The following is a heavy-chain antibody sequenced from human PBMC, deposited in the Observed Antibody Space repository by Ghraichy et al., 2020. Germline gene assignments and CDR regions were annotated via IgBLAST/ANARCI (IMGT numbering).Heavy chain of an antibody. CDR2: ISGSGGST. Sequence: GGSLKLSCAASGFTFSSYAMSWVRQAPGKGLEWVSAISGSGGSTYYADSVKGRFTISRDNSKNTLYLQMNSLRAEDTAVYYCALGAYDSSGLGDYWGQGTLVTVSS. CDR1: GFTFSSYA. V-gene: IGHV3-23*01. J-gene: IGHJ4*02. CDR3: ALGAYDSSGLGDY. D-gene: IGHD3-22*01.